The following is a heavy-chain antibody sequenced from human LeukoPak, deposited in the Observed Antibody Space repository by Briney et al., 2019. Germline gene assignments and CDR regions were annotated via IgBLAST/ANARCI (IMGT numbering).Heavy chain of an antibody. CDR2: MFYSGRRT. V-gene: IGHV4-59*08. D-gene: IGHD6-19*01. Sequence: SETLSLTCIVSGASISSHYWTWIRQTPGKGLEWVGYMFYSGRRTSYNSSLKSRVTISTDTSKNQFSLSLNSVTAADTAVYYCARLQYANGWYDYWGQGTLVTVSS. J-gene: IGHJ4*02. CDR3: ARLQYANGWYDY. CDR1: GASISSHY.